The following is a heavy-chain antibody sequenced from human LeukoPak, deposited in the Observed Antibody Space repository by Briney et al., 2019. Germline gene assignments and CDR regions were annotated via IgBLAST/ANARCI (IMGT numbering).Heavy chain of an antibody. CDR2: ISYDGSNK. CDR1: GFTFSSYG. CDR3: AKLIYYGSGTTGAFDI. Sequence: PGGSLRLSCAASGFTFSSYGMHWVRQAPGKGLEWGAVISYDGSNKYYADSVKGRFTISRDNSKNTLYLQMNSLRAEDTAVYYCAKLIYYGSGTTGAFDIWGQGTMVTVSS. D-gene: IGHD3-10*01. V-gene: IGHV3-30*18. J-gene: IGHJ3*02.